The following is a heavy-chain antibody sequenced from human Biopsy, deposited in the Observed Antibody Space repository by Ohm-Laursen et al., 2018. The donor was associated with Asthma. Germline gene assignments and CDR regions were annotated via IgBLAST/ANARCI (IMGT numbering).Heavy chain of an antibody. Sequence: SLRLSCAASGFVFRSHAMHWVRQAPGKGLEWVAVVSYDGGVVHYADSMRGRFTISRDNAKSTLYLQMNRLRTDDTAVYFCAKRRGYSDLTDFDHWGQGTLVTVSS. D-gene: IGHD3-3*01. CDR2: VSYDGGVV. CDR3: AKRRGYSDLTDFDH. V-gene: IGHV3-30*18. J-gene: IGHJ4*02. CDR1: GFVFRSHA.